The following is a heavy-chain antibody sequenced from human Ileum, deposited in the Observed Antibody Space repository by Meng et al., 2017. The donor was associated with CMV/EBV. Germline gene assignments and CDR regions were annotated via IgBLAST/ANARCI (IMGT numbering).Heavy chain of an antibody. CDR3: AKTYYDFWSGYYSGWFDP. CDR1: GSLGGYY. V-gene: IGHV4-34*01. Sequence: GSLGGYYWSWIRQPPGKGLEWIGEINHSGSTNYNPSLKSRVTISVDTSKNQFSLKLSSVTAADTAVYYCAKTYYDFWSGYYSGWFDPWGQGTLVTVSS. J-gene: IGHJ5*02. CDR2: INHSGST. D-gene: IGHD3-3*01.